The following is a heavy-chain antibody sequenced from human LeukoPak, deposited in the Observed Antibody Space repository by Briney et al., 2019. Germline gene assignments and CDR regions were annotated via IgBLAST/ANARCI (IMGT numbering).Heavy chain of an antibody. CDR3: ARSYGDYRYYYYYMDV. V-gene: IGHV4-59*12. Sequence: PSETLSLTCTVSGGSIRSNYWTWIRQPPGKGLEWIGYIYYSGSTNYNPSLQSRVTISVDTSKNQFSLKLSSVTAADTAVYYCARSYGDYRYYYYYMDVWGKGTTVTNSS. CDR2: IYYSGST. J-gene: IGHJ6*03. D-gene: IGHD4-17*01. CDR1: GGSIRSNY.